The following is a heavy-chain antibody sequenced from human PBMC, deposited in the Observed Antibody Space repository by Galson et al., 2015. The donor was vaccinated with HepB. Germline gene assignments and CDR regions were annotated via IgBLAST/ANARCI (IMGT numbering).Heavy chain of an antibody. V-gene: IGHV3-30*18. CDR3: AKIVSGY. CDR1: GFTFSSYG. D-gene: IGHD2-15*01. J-gene: IGHJ4*02. CDR2: ISYDGSNK. Sequence: SLRLSCAASGFTFSSYGMHWVRQAPGKGLEWVAVISYDGSNKYYADSVKGRFTISRDNSKNTLYLQMNSLRAEDTAVYYCAKIVSGYWGQGTLVTVSS.